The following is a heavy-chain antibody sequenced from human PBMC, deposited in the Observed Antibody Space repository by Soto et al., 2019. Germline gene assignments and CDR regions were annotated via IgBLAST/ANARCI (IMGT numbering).Heavy chain of an antibody. D-gene: IGHD2-8*01. Sequence: GGSLRLSCAASGFTFSSYAMSWVRQAPGNGLEWVSGFSDSGAGTYYADSVKGRFTISRDKSKSTLYLQLNSLRAEDTAVYYCAKDRGQCTNGVCPNFDYWGQGTLVTVSS. CDR1: GFTFSSYA. CDR2: FSDSGAGT. CDR3: AKDRGQCTNGVCPNFDY. J-gene: IGHJ4*02. V-gene: IGHV3-23*01.